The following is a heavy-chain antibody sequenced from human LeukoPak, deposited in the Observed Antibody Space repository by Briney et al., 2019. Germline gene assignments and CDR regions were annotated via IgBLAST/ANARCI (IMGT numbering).Heavy chain of an antibody. CDR2: IYYSGST. V-gene: IGHV4-39*07. CDR3: ARPSYYYDSSGYYSYYFDY. CDR1: GGSISSSSYY. J-gene: IGHJ4*02. D-gene: IGHD3-22*01. Sequence: PSETPSLTCTVSGGSISSSSYYWGWIRQPPGKGLEWIGSIYYSGSTYYNPSLKSRVTISVDTSKNQFSLKLSSVTAADTAVYYCARPSYYYDSSGYYSYYFDYWGQGTLVTVSS.